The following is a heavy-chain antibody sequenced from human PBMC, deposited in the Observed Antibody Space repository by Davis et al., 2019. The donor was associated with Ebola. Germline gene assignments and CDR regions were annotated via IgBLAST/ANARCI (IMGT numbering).Heavy chain of an antibody. V-gene: IGHV4-61*01. CDR2: IYSSGGT. CDR1: DDSISSATYY. J-gene: IGHJ4*02. CDR3: ARTDRVCRGGVCYSGNDFDF. D-gene: IGHD2-21*01. Sequence: SETLSLTCTVSDDSISSATYYWGWIRQPPGKGLEWIGYIYSSGGTEYNPSLKSRVIMSVDTSKNQFSLKLTSVTAADTAVYYCARTDRVCRGGVCYSGNDFDFWGQGTLVTVSS.